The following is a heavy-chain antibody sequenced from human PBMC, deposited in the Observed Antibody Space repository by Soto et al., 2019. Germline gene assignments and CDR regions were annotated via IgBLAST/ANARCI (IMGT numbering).Heavy chain of an antibody. D-gene: IGHD6-13*01. CDR2: ISYDGSNK. CDR1: GFTFSSYA. V-gene: IGHV3-30-3*01. CDR3: VRTDMYSSSWYDY. Sequence: QVQLVESGGGVVQPGRSLRLSCAASGFTFSSYAMHWVRQAPGKGLEWVAVISYDGSNKYYADSVKGRFTISRDNSKNTLYLQMNSLRAEDTAVYYCVRTDMYSSSWYDYWGQGTLVTVSS. J-gene: IGHJ4*02.